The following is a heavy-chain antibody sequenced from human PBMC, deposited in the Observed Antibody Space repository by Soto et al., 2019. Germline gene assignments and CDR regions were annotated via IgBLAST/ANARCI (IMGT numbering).Heavy chain of an antibody. CDR2: INPSGGST. J-gene: IGHJ4*02. Sequence: QVQLVQSGAEVKKPGASVKDSCKASGYTFTSYYMHWVRQAPGQGLEWMGIINPSGGSTSYAQKCQGRDTMTRDTSTSTVYMELSSLRSEDTAVYYCARVSELLFDYWGQGTLVTVSS. CDR1: GYTFTSYY. CDR3: ARVSELLFDY. D-gene: IGHD1-26*01. V-gene: IGHV1-46*03.